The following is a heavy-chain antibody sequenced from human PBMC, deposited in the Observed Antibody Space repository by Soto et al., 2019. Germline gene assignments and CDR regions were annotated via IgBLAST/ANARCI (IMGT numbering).Heavy chain of an antibody. V-gene: IGHV1-8*01. CDR3: ALGDTVTIVGGYYYGMDV. D-gene: IGHD4-17*01. J-gene: IGHJ6*02. CDR2: MNPNSGNT. Sequence: GASVKVSCKASGYTFTSYDINWVRQATGQGLEWMGWMNPNSGNTGYAQKFQGRVTMTRNTSISTAYMELSSLRSEDTAVYYCALGDTVTIVGGYYYGMDVWGQGTTVTVSS. CDR1: GYTFTSYD.